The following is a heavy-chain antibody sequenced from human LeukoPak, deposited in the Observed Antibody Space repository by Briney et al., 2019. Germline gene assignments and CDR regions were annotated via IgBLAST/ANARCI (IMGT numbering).Heavy chain of an antibody. CDR1: GGSISSGGYY. V-gene: IGHV4-61*08. Sequence: PSGTLSLTCTVSGGSISSGGYYWSWIRQPPGKGLEWIGYIYYSGSTNYNPSLKSRVTISVDTSKNQFSLKLSSVTAADTAVYYCAREGTIVAPIDYWGQGTLVTVSS. J-gene: IGHJ4*02. CDR3: AREGTIVAPIDY. CDR2: IYYSGST. D-gene: IGHD2-15*01.